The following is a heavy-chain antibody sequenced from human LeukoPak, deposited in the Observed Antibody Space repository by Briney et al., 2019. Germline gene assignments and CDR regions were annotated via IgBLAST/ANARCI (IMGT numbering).Heavy chain of an antibody. CDR1: GFTFSSYG. J-gene: IGHJ4*02. CDR2: ISYDGSNK. D-gene: IGHD1-26*01. Sequence: PGGSLRLSCAASGFTFSSYGMHWVRQAPGKGLEWVAVISYDGSNKYYADSVKGRFTISRDNSKNTLYLQMNSLRAEDTAVYYCAKLLALSGYFDYWGQGTLVTVSS. V-gene: IGHV3-30*18. CDR3: AKLLALSGYFDY.